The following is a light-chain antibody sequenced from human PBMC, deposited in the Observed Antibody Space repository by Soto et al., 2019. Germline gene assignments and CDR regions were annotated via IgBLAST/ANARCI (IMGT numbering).Light chain of an antibody. J-gene: IGLJ1*01. CDR1: ASDIGGYTF. CDR2: DVN. V-gene: IGLV2-8*01. CDR3: SAHGGTNPYV. Sequence: QSALTQPPSAYGSPGQSVAISCTGTASDIGGYTFVSWYQQHPGKAPKLLIYDVNKRPSGVPDRFSGSKSGNTASLTVSGLHAEDEADYYCSAHGGTNPYVFGTGTKLTVL.